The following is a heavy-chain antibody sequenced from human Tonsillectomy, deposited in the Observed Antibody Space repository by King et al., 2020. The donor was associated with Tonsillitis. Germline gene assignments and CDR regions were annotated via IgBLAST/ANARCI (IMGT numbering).Heavy chain of an antibody. V-gene: IGHV3-53*01. CDR2: IQSGGST. CDR3: ARAPVGAIGWGMDV. J-gene: IGHJ6*02. CDR1: GFTVSGSF. D-gene: IGHD1-26*01. Sequence: VQLVESGGGLVQPGESLRLSCAASGFTVSGSFMSWVRQAPGKGLEWVSLIQSGGSTYYADSVKGRFTITRDNSKNTVYLQMNSLTAEDTAVYYCARAPVGAIGWGMDVWGQGTTVIVSS.